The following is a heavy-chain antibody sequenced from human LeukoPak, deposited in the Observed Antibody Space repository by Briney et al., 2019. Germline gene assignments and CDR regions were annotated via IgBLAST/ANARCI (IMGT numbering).Heavy chain of an antibody. V-gene: IGHV4-4*07. CDR2: IYTSGST. D-gene: IGHD1-26*01. J-gene: IGHJ4*02. CDR3: ARENSGSYREFDY. Sequence: SETLSLTCTVSGGSISSYYWSWIRQPAGKGLEWIGRIYTSGSTNYNASLKSRVSMSVDTSKNQFSLKLSSVTAADTAVFYCARENSGSYREFDYWGEGTLVTVSS. CDR1: GGSISSYY.